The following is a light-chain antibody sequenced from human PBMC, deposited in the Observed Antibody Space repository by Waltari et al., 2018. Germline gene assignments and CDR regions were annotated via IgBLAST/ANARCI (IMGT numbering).Light chain of an antibody. Sequence: QSVLTQPPSASGTPGQRVPLPCSGRRPTIGGTPANWYRQHPGTAPKVLIYSNDRRPSGVPDRFSGSKSGTSASLTISGLQSEDEADYYCAAWDDSLSGRVFGGGTKLTVL. CDR1: RPTIGGTP. J-gene: IGLJ3*02. CDR2: SND. CDR3: AAWDDSLSGRV. V-gene: IGLV1-44*01.